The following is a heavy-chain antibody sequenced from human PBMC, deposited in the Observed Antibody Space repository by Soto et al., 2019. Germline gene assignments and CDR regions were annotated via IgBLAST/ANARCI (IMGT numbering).Heavy chain of an antibody. CDR3: AKGSYSGIYSDFDS. CDR2: ISYDGSNK. D-gene: IGHD1-26*01. Sequence: QVQLVESGGGVGQPGRSLRLSCAASGFTFSGYGMFWVRQAPGRGLEWVAFISYDGSNKQYSDSGKGRFTISRDNSKNTLYLQMNSLRLEDTAVYFCAKGSYSGIYSDFDSWGQGTLVTVSS. J-gene: IGHJ4*02. CDR1: GFTFSGYG. V-gene: IGHV3-30*18.